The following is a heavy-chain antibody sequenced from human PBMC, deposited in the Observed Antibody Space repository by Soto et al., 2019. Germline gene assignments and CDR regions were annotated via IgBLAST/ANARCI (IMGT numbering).Heavy chain of an antibody. Sequence: QVQLQESGPGLVKPSQTLSLTCTVSGGSISSGGYYWSWIRQHPGKGLEWIGYIYYSGSTYYNPSLKSRVTISVDTSKNQFSLKLSSVTAADTAVYYCARAQFSMEMGSGYYYGAFDIWGQGTMVTVSS. V-gene: IGHV4-31*03. CDR3: ARAQFSMEMGSGYYYGAFDI. J-gene: IGHJ3*02. D-gene: IGHD3-22*01. CDR2: IYYSGST. CDR1: GGSISSGGYY.